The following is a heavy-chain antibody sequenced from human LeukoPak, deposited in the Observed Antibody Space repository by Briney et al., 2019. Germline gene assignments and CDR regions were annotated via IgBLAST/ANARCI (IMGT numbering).Heavy chain of an antibody. J-gene: IGHJ3*02. CDR1: GYTFTGYY. Sequence: WASAKVSCKASGYTFTGYYMHWVRQAPGQGLEWMGWINPNSGGTNYAQKFQGWVTMTRDTSISTAYMELSRLRSDDTAVYYCAIPLGRYYYGSGSFSDAFDIWGRGTMVTVSS. CDR2: INPNSGGT. CDR3: AIPLGRYYYGSGSFSDAFDI. V-gene: IGHV1-2*04. D-gene: IGHD3-10*01.